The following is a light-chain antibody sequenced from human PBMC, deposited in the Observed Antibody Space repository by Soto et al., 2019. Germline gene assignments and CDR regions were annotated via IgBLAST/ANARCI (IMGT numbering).Light chain of an antibody. V-gene: IGLV1-44*01. Sequence: QAVVTQPPSASGTPGQRVTISCSGSSSNIGRNTVNWYQQLPGTAPKVLIYSNNQRPSGVPDRLSGSKSGTSASLAISGLKSEDEADYYCAAWDASLNAVVFGGGTKVTVL. CDR2: SNN. CDR1: SSNIGRNT. J-gene: IGLJ2*01. CDR3: AAWDASLNAVV.